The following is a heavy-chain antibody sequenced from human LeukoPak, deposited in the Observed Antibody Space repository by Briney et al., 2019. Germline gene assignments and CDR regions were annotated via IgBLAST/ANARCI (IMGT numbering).Heavy chain of an antibody. D-gene: IGHD6-19*01. V-gene: IGHV3-23*01. Sequence: GGSLRLSCAASGFTFSTSAMNWVRQAPGKGLEWVSTVSNGGDTPYYADSVKGRFSISRDNSKNTLFLQMNSLRVDDTAVYYCAKRAQGDSGWYTFDCWGQGSLVTVSS. CDR2: VSNGGDTP. J-gene: IGHJ4*02. CDR3: AKRAQGDSGWYTFDC. CDR1: GFTFSTSA.